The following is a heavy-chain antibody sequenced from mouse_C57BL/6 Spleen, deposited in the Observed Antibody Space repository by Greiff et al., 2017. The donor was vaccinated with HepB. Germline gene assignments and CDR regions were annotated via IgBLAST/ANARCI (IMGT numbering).Heavy chain of an antibody. D-gene: IGHD1-1*01. J-gene: IGHJ2*01. CDR2: ISDGGSYT. CDR3: AREPITTVVAYYFDY. V-gene: IGHV5-4*01. CDR1: GFTFSSYA. Sequence: EVMLVESGGGLVKPGGSLKLSCAASGFTFSSYAMSWVRQTPEKRLEWVATISDGGSYTYYPDNVKGRFTISRDNAKNNLYLQMSHLKSEDTAMYYCAREPITTVVAYYFDYWGQGTTLTVSS.